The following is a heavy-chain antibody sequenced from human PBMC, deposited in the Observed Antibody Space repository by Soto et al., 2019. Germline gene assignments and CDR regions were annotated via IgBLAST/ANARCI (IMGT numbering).Heavy chain of an antibody. Sequence: EVQLLESGGDLVQPGGSLRLSCAASGFTFSSYAMSWVRQAPGKGLEWVSGISGSGASTNYADSVKGRFTISRDNSKKTLYLQMNSLRAEDTAVFYCAKAYSGLPPSHMDVWGKGTTVTVSS. J-gene: IGHJ6*03. CDR2: ISGSGAST. CDR1: GFTFSSYA. D-gene: IGHD2-15*01. V-gene: IGHV3-23*01. CDR3: AKAYSGLPPSHMDV.